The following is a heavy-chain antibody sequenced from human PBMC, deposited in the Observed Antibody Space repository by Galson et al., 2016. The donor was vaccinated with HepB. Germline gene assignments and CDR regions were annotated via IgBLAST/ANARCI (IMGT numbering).Heavy chain of an antibody. V-gene: IGHV4-59*11. CDR2: TYYTGHT. CDR3: ARDPQQLHAFDM. J-gene: IGHJ3*02. Sequence: ETLSLTCTVSGGSIVSHYWSWIRQPPGKGLEWIGYTYYTGHTNYSPSLKSRVTISVDMSKNQFSLKLNSVTAADTAVYYCARDPQQLHAFDMWGQGTMVTVSS. CDR1: GGSIVSHY. D-gene: IGHD6-13*01.